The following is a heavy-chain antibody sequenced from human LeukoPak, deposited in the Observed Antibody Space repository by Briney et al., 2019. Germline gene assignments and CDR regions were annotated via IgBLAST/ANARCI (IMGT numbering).Heavy chain of an antibody. CDR1: GFTFSSYS. CDR3: ARGARDITMVRGLNPREKNDAFDI. D-gene: IGHD3-10*01. J-gene: IGHJ3*02. CDR2: ISSSSSYI. Sequence: GGSLRLSCAASGFTFSSYSMNWVRQAPGKGLEWVSSISSSSSYIYYADSVKGRFTISRDNAKNSLYLQMNSLRAEDTAVYYCARGARDITMVRGLNPREKNDAFDIWGQGTMVTVSS. V-gene: IGHV3-21*01.